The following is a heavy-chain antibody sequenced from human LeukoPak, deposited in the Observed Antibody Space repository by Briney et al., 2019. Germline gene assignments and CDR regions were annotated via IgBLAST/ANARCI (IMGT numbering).Heavy chain of an antibody. V-gene: IGHV4-39*01. CDR3: AGNYYDSSGHGWYFDY. Sequence: SETLSLTCIVSGGSISSSSYYWAWIRQPPGRGLEWLGNIYYSGSTYYSNPSLKGRITISVDTSKNQFSLKLSSVTAADTAVYYCAGNYYDSSGHGWYFDYWGQGTLVTVSS. J-gene: IGHJ4*02. D-gene: IGHD3-22*01. CDR2: IYYSGST. CDR1: GGSISSSSYY.